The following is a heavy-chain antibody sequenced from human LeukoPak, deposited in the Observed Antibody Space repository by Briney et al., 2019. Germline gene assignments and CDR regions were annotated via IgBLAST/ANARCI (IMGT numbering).Heavy chain of an antibody. CDR2: IIPILGIA. V-gene: IGHV1-69*04. J-gene: IGHJ5*02. CDR3: ARDKAPYYYGSGSYFTGPFDP. Sequence: SVKVSCKAPGGTFSSYAISWVRQAPGQGLEWMGRIIPILGIANYAQKFQGRVTITADKSTSTAYMELSSLRSEDTAVYYCARDKAPYYYGSGSYFTGPFDPWGQGTLVTVSS. D-gene: IGHD3-10*01. CDR1: GGTFSSYA.